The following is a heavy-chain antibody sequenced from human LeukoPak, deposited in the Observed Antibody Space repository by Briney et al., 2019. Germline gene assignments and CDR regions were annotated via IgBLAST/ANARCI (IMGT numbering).Heavy chain of an antibody. CDR2: ISSNGGST. D-gene: IGHD4-17*01. Sequence: GGSLRLSCAASGFTFSSYAMHWVRQAPGKGLEYVSAISSNGGSTYYANSVKGIFTISRDNSKNTLYLQMGSLRAEDMAVYYCARGHGDYAFDYWGQGTLVTVSS. CDR3: ARGHGDYAFDY. J-gene: IGHJ4*02. CDR1: GFTFSSYA. V-gene: IGHV3-64*01.